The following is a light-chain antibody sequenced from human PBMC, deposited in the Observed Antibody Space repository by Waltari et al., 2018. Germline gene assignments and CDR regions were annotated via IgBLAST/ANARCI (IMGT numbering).Light chain of an antibody. V-gene: IGLV2-14*03. CDR2: EVS. Sequence: QSALTQPASVSGSPGQSITISCTGTSSDVGDYNYVSWYQQHPVKAPKLLIYEVSNRPSGISNRFSGSKSGSTASLTISGLQAEVEADYYCSSYTSSSTLVFGGGTKLTVL. CDR1: SSDVGDYNY. J-gene: IGLJ2*01. CDR3: SSYTSSSTLV.